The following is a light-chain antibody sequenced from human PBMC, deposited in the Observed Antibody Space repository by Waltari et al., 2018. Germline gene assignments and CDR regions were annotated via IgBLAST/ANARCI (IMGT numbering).Light chain of an antibody. CDR1: HSISTW. V-gene: IGKV1-5*03. CDR3: QQFNTYPIP. Sequence: DIQMTQSSSTLSASVGDRVTITCRASHSISTWLAWYQQKPGKAPKLLIYEASSLENGVPSRCSGSGSGTEFTLTISSLQPDDFASYYCQQFNTYPIPFGRGTKVDIK. J-gene: IGKJ3*01. CDR2: EAS.